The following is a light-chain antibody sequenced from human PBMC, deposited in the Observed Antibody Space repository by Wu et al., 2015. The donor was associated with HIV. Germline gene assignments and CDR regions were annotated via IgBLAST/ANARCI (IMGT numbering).Light chain of an antibody. CDR3: QQFSSYPHT. V-gene: IGKV1-13*02. CDR2: RAS. Sequence: AIQLTQSPSSLSASVGDRVTITCRASQGITSALAWYQQKPGKTPKLLIYRASTLESGVPSRFSGSGSGTDFTLTISSLEPADFATYYCQQFSSYPHTFGGGTKVEI. CDR1: QGITSA. J-gene: IGKJ4*01.